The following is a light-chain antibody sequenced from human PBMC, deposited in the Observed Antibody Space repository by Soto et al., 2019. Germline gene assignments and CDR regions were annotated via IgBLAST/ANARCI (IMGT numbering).Light chain of an antibody. V-gene: IGKV1-9*01. J-gene: IGKJ5*01. CDR1: QVISTS. Sequence: DIQLTQSPSFLSPSIGESVTITFRASQVISTSLAWYQVKPGKAPKLLIYAASTLESGVPSRFSATVSGTEFSLTITSLQPEDFATYYCQQSYSIPPTFGQGTRLEIK. CDR3: QQSYSIPPT. CDR2: AAS.